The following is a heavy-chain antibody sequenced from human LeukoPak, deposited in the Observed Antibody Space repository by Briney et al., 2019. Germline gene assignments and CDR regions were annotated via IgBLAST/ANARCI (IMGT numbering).Heavy chain of an antibody. D-gene: IGHD2-15*01. CDR1: GFSFTRSW. J-gene: IGHJ6*02. Sequence: GESLRIFCQGSGFSFTRSWISWVRQVPGKGLEWMGRIDPFDSYTNYSPSFQGHVTISSDKSISTAYLQWTSLKASDTAIYYCARHGYCSGDSCYSASYFSYYGMDVWGQGTSVTVSS. V-gene: IGHV5-10-1*01. CDR2: IDPFDSYT. CDR3: ARHGYCSGDSCYSASYFSYYGMDV.